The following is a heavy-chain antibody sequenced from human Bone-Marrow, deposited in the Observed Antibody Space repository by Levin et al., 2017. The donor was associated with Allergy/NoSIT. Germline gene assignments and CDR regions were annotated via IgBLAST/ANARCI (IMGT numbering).Heavy chain of an antibody. D-gene: IGHD5-12*01. CDR1: GFTFSSFS. V-gene: IGHV3-48*01. CDR2: ISSRSGTI. J-gene: IGHJ4*02. Sequence: PGGSLRLSCAASGFTFSSFSMNWVRQAPGRGLEWLSYISSRSGTIYYADSVKGRFTISRDNAKNSLYLQVNSLRADDTAVYYCARDRYDHPREGFDYWGQGTLVNVSS. CDR3: ARDRYDHPREGFDY.